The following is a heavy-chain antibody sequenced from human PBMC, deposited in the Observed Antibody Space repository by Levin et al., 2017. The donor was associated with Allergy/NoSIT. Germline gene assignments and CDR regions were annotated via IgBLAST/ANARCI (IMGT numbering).Heavy chain of an antibody. CDR1: GFTFSSYD. Sequence: GESLKISCAASGFTFSSYDMHWVRQATGKGLEWVSAIGTAGDTYYPGSVKGRFTISRENAKNSLYLQMNSLRAGDTAVYYCARGARIAVAGRDEEYYYYGMDVWGQGTTVTVSS. J-gene: IGHJ6*02. V-gene: IGHV3-13*01. CDR3: ARGARIAVAGRDEEYYYYGMDV. D-gene: IGHD6-19*01. CDR2: IGTAGDT.